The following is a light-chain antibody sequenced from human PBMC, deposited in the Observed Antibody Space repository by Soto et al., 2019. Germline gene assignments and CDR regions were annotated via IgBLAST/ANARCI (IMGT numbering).Light chain of an antibody. J-gene: IGKJ1*01. V-gene: IGKV3-15*01. Sequence: EIVMTQSPATLSVSPGERATLSCGTSQSVSNNLAWFQQKPGQAPRLLIYGASTRATGIPARFSGSGSGTEFTLTISSLQSEDFAVYYCQQYDNWPTWTFGQGTKVDI. CDR1: QSVSNN. CDR2: GAS. CDR3: QQYDNWPTWT.